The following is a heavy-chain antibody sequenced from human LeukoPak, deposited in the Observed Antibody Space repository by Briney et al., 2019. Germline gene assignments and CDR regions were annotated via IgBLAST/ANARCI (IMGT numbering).Heavy chain of an antibody. D-gene: IGHD2-15*01. CDR2: SGDSDGST. Sequence: GGSLRLSCAASGFTFSGSGVSWVRQAPGKGLEWISSSGDSDGSTYYADSSKGRFTISRDNSKNTLYLQMNNLRAEDTAVYYCAKGGCRGTCNPLAYWGQGALVTVSP. J-gene: IGHJ4*02. V-gene: IGHV3-23*01. CDR1: GFTFSGSG. CDR3: AKGGCRGTCNPLAY.